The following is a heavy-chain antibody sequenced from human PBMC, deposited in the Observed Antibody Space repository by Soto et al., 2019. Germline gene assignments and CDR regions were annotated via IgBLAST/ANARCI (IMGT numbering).Heavy chain of an antibody. Sequence: QVQLQESGPGLVKPSETLSLTCTVSGASVSSGSYYWGWIRQPPGKGPEWIGYVYFSGSTNYNPSLKSRPTXSXDXXNNSCSLSLNSVTAADTAVYYCVRENGRGYYCMDVWGQGTAVTVSS. J-gene: IGHJ6*02. D-gene: IGHD2-8*01. V-gene: IGHV4-61*03. CDR2: VYFSGST. CDR3: VRENGRGYYCMDV. CDR1: GASVSSGSYY.